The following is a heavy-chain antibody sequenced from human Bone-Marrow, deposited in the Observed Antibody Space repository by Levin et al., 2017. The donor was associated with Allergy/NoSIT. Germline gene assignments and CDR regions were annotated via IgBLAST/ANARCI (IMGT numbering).Heavy chain of an antibody. CDR2: IWYEGTNK. CDR1: GFTLSSFG. CDR3: SVARTRTNNYFDP. J-gene: IGHJ5*02. D-gene: IGHD2-15*01. Sequence: GGSLRLSCAASGFTLSSFGMHWVRQAPGKGLEWVAVIWYEGTNKFYADSVKGRFTISRDDSTNTMFLEMTSLRVEDTSLYYFSVARTRTNNYFDPWGQGTLVTVSS. V-gene: IGHV3-33*02.